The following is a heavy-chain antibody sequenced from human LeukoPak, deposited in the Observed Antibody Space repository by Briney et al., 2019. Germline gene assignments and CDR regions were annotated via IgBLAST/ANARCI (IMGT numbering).Heavy chain of an antibody. CDR2: ISSNGGST. Sequence: PGGSLRLSCAASGVTFSSYAMHWVRQAPGKGLEYVSAISSNGGSTYYANSVKGRFTISRDNSKNTLYLQMGSLRAEDMAVYYCARGFCPKMYSSGCSRWAFDYWGQGTLVTVSS. CDR3: ARGFCPKMYSSGCSRWAFDY. D-gene: IGHD6-19*01. J-gene: IGHJ4*02. V-gene: IGHV3-64*01. CDR1: GVTFSSYA.